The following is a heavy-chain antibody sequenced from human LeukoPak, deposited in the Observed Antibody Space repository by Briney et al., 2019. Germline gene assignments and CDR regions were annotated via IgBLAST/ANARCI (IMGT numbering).Heavy chain of an antibody. Sequence: GGSLRLSCAASGFTFSSYAMSWVRQAPGKGLEWVSVISGSGKTTYYADSVKGRFTISRDNSKNTLYLQMNSLRVEDTAVYYCATRDIVATSKYFDYWGQGTLVTVSS. V-gene: IGHV3-23*01. J-gene: IGHJ4*02. CDR3: ATRDIVATSKYFDY. CDR2: ISGSGKTT. CDR1: GFTFSSYA. D-gene: IGHD5-12*01.